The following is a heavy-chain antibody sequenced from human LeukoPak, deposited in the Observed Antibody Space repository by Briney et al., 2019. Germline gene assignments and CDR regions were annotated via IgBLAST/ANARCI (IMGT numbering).Heavy chain of an antibody. Sequence: PGGSLRLSCAASGFTFSSYWMSWVRQAPGKGLEWVANIKQDGSEKYYVDSVKGRFTISRDNAKNSLYLQMNSLRAGDTAVYYCARDPVVVVVAATAPEYYMDVWGKGTTVTVSS. D-gene: IGHD2-15*01. CDR1: GFTFSSYW. CDR2: IKQDGSEK. J-gene: IGHJ6*03. V-gene: IGHV3-7*01. CDR3: ARDPVVVVVAATAPEYYMDV.